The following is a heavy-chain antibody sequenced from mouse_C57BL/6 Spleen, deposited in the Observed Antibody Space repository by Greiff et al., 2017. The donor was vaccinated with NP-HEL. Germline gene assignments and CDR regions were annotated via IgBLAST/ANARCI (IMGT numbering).Heavy chain of an antibody. D-gene: IGHD2-1*01. J-gene: IGHJ2*01. Sequence: QVQLQQSGAELVKPGASVKISCKASGYAFSSYWMNWVKQRPGKGLEWIGQIYPGDGDTNYNGKFKGKATLTADKSSSTAYMQLSSLTSEDSAVYFCAREGYGNYLDYWGQGTTLTVSS. V-gene: IGHV1-80*01. CDR3: AREGYGNYLDY. CDR2: IYPGDGDT. CDR1: GYAFSSYW.